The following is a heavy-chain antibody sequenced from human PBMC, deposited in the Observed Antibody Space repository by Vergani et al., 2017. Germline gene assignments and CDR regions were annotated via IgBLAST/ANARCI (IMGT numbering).Heavy chain of an antibody. CDR3: TRHWALVAANNWFDP. CDR1: NDSVSNTFYY. V-gene: IGHV4-39*01. CDR2: IYYSGST. Sequence: QVQLQESGPGLVKPSETLSLTCTVSNDSVSNTFYYWGWIRQTPGKGLEWIGSIYYSGSTYYNPSLESRVTMSVDTSMSQFSLKLSSVTAADTAVYYCTRHWALVAANNWFDPWGQGTLVTVSS. D-gene: IGHD2-15*01. J-gene: IGHJ5*02.